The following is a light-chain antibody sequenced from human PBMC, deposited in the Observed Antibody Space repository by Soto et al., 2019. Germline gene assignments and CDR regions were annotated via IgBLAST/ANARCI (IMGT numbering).Light chain of an antibody. Sequence: DIQMTQAHSTRSGSVGERVTITGAACQTISSWLAWYQQKPGKAPKLLIYKASTLKSGVPSRFSGSGSGTEFTLTISSLQPDEFATYYCQHYNSYSQAFGQGTKVDIK. J-gene: IGKJ1*01. V-gene: IGKV1-5*03. CDR2: KAS. CDR1: QTISSW. CDR3: QHYNSYSQA.